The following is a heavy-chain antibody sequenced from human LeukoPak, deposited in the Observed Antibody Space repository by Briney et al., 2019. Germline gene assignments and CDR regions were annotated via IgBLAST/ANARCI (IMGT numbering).Heavy chain of an antibody. CDR1: GYTFISNW. CDR3: AKFHYYYGSGIFDAFDI. J-gene: IGHJ3*02. D-gene: IGHD3-10*01. V-gene: IGHV5-51*01. Sequence: GESLKISCKGSGYTFISNWIGWVRQMRGKGLEWMGIIYPGDSDTRYSPSFQGQVTISADKSISTAYLQWSSLRASDTAMYYCAKFHYYYGSGIFDAFDIWGQGTMVTVSS. CDR2: IYPGDSDT.